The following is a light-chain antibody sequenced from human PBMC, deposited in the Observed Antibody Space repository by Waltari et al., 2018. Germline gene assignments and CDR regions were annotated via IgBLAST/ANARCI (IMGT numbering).Light chain of an antibody. V-gene: IGKV4-1*01. CDR2: WAS. Sequence: DIVMTQSPDSLAVSPGERATINCKSSQSLFHSPNRKDYLAWYQQKPGQPPKLLISWASTRESGVPDRFSGSGSGTDFTLTISSLQPDDFATYYCQQYQSPPWTFGQGTNVEIK. CDR1: QSLFHSPNRKDY. CDR3: QQYQSPPWT. J-gene: IGKJ1*01.